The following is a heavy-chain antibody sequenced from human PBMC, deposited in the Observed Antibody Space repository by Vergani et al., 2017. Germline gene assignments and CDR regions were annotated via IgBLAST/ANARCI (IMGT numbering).Heavy chain of an antibody. CDR2: ISSSGSTI. Sequence: VQLVESGGGLVKPGGSLRLSCAASGFTFSDYYMSWIRQAPGKGLEWVSYISSSGSTIYYAESVKGRFTISRDNSKNTLYLQMNSLRAEDTAVYYCAKDPVRSYYDSSGYVYFDYWGQGTLVTVSS. J-gene: IGHJ4*02. CDR3: AKDPVRSYYDSSGYVYFDY. V-gene: IGHV3-11*04. CDR1: GFTFSDYY. D-gene: IGHD3-22*01.